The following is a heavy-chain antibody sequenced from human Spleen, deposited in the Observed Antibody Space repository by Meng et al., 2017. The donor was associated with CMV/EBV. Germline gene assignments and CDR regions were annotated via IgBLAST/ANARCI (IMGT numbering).Heavy chain of an antibody. CDR3: AREREGYCSGISCYDYFDY. D-gene: IGHD2-2*01. CDR2: INPSGGST. J-gene: IGHJ4*02. CDR1: GYTFTSYY. Sequence: ASVKVSCKASGYTFTSYYMHWVRQAPGQGLEWMGIINPSGGSTSYAQKFQGRVTMTRDTSTSTVYMELSSLRSEDTAVYYCAREREGYCSGISCYDYFDYWGQGTLVTVSS. V-gene: IGHV1-46*01.